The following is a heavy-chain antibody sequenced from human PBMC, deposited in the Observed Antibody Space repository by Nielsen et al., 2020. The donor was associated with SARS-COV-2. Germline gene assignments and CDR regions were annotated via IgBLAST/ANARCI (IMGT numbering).Heavy chain of an antibody. D-gene: IGHD3-22*01. CDR1: GFTFSSYA. Sequence: GESLKISCAASGFTFSSYAMSWVRQAPGTGLEWVSAISGRGGSPYYADSVKGRFTISRDNSKNTLYLQMNSLRAEDTAVYYCAKSLGAGGIVVVITNYYYYYGMDVCGQGTTVTVSS. CDR2: ISGRGGSP. CDR3: AKSLGAGGIVVVITNYYYYYGMDV. V-gene: IGHV3-23*01. J-gene: IGHJ6*02.